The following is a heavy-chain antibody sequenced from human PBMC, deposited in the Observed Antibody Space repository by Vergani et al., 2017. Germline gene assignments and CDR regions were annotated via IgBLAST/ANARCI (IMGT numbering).Heavy chain of an antibody. J-gene: IGHJ5*02. CDR2: INPNSGGT. CDR3: ARACPHSSSWYVTNWFDP. D-gene: IGHD6-13*01. Sequence: QVQLVQSGAEVKKPGASVKVSCKASGYTFTGYYMPWVRQAPGQGLEWMGWINPNSGGTNYARKVQGRVTLTRDTSISTAYMELSRLRSDDTAVYYCARACPHSSSWYVTNWFDPWGQGTLVTVSS. V-gene: IGHV1-2*02. CDR1: GYTFTGYY.